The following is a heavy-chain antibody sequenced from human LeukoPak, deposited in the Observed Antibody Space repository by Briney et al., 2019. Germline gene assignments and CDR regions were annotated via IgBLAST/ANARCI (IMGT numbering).Heavy chain of an antibody. Sequence: GGSLRLSCAASGFTFSSYSMNWVRQAPGKGLEWVSYISSSSSTIYYADSVKGRFTISRDNAKNSLYPQMNSLRAEDTAVYYCARDGDYDILTGYLNGDAFDIWGQGTMVTVSS. CDR1: GFTFSSYS. CDR2: ISSSSSTI. J-gene: IGHJ3*02. D-gene: IGHD3-9*01. CDR3: ARDGDYDILTGYLNGDAFDI. V-gene: IGHV3-48*01.